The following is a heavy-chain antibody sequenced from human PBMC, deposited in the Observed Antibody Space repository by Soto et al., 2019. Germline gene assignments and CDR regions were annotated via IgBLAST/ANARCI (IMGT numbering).Heavy chain of an antibody. CDR1: GYTFTSYG. V-gene: IGHV1-18*01. J-gene: IGHJ6*02. CDR3: ARGGYCSGGSCYRADYYYYGMDV. CDR2: ISAYNGNT. D-gene: IGHD2-15*01. Sequence: QVQLVQSGAEVKKPGASVKVSCKASGYTFTSYGISWVRQAPGQGLEWMGWISAYNGNTNYAQKLQGRVTMTTDTAPSTAYMEQRSLSSDDTAVYYCARGGYCSGGSCYRADYYYYGMDVWGQGTTVTVSS.